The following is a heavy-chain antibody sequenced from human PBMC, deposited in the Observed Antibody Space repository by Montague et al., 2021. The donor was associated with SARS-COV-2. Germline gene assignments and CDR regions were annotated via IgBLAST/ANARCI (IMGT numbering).Heavy chain of an antibody. J-gene: IGHJ4*02. CDR2: ISYSATS. Sequence: SETLSLTCTFSGASRSTKNYYWGWIRQPPGKGLEWIGSISYSATSYSNPFLKSRVTMSVDTSRNQLSLNLSSVTVADTAVYYCARLGITLGGVIVIRYYFDFWGQGTLVTVSS. CDR3: ARLGITLGGVIVIRYYFDF. D-gene: IGHD3-16*02. V-gene: IGHV4-39*01. CDR1: GASRSTKNYY.